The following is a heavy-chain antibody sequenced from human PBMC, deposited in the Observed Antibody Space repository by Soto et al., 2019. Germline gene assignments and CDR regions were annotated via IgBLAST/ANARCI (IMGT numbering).Heavy chain of an antibody. Sequence: SETLSLTCTVSGGSISSYYWSWIRQPPGKGLEWIGYIYYSGSTNYNPSLKSRVTISVDTSKNQFSLKLSSVTAADTAVYYCARGGFLEWAHNWFDPWGQGTLVTVSS. D-gene: IGHD3-3*01. V-gene: IGHV4-59*01. CDR2: IYYSGST. J-gene: IGHJ5*02. CDR3: ARGGFLEWAHNWFDP. CDR1: GGSISSYY.